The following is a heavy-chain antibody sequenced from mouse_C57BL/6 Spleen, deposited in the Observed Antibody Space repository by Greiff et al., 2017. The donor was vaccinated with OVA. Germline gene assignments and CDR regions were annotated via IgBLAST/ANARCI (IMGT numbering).Heavy chain of an antibody. J-gene: IGHJ1*03. D-gene: IGHD1-1*01. CDR2: IDPSDSET. Sequence: QVQLQQPGAELVRPGSSVKLSCKASGYTFTSYWMHWVKQRPIQGLEWIGNIDPSDSETHYNQKFKDKATMTVDKSSSTAYMQLSSLTSEDSAVYYYARVVYGSGYWYFDVWGTGTTVTVSS. CDR3: ARVVYGSGYWYFDV. V-gene: IGHV1-52*01. CDR1: GYTFTSYW.